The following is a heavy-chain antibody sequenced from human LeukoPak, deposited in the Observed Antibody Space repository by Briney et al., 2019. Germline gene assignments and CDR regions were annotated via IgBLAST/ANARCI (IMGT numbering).Heavy chain of an antibody. CDR1: GFTFSGSA. V-gene: IGHV3-73*01. CDR2: IRSKANSYAT. CDR3: IPAGSNHDY. D-gene: IGHD2-2*01. J-gene: IGHJ4*02. Sequence: GGSLRLSCAASGFTFSGSAMHWVRQASGKGLEGVGRIRSKANSYATAYAASERGKFNSCRDDSKNTAYLQMNSLKPEDTAVYYCIPAGSNHDYWGQGTLVTVSS.